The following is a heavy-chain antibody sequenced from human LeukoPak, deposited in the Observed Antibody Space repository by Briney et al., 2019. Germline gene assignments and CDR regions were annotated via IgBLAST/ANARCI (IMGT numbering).Heavy chain of an antibody. V-gene: IGHV4-39*07. CDR3: ARDLVGYYYDSSGLDP. D-gene: IGHD3-22*01. CDR1: GGSISSSSYY. CDR2: IYYSGST. Sequence: SETLSLTCTVSGGSISSSSYYWGWIRQPPGKGLEWIGSIYYSGSTYYNPSLKSRVTISVDTSKNQFSLKLSSVTAADTAVYYCARDLVGYYYDSSGLDPWGQGTLVTVSS. J-gene: IGHJ5*02.